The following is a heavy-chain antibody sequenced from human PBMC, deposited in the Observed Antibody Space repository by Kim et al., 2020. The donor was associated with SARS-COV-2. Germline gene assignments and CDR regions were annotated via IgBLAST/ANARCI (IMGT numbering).Heavy chain of an antibody. J-gene: IGHJ4*02. CDR2: A. D-gene: IGHD6-19*01. Sequence: ANNAQKFQGRVTISADKSTSTAYRELSSLRSEDTAVYYCARGIAVAGMNYWGQGTLVTVSS. V-gene: IGHV1-69*04. CDR3: ARGIAVAGMNY.